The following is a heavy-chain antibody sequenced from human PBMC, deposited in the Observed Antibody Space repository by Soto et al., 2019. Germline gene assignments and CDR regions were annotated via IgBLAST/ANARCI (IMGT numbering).Heavy chain of an antibody. J-gene: IGHJ4*02. CDR2: IYNSGNT. CDR3: SRGPNNGWYDSYDY. CDR1: GGSISSYY. V-gene: IGHV4-59*01. Sequence: SETLSLTCTVSGGSISSYYWSWIRQPPGKGLEWIGYIYNSGNTNYNPSLKSRVTISVDTSKNQFSLKLSSVTAADTAVYYCSRGPNNGWYDSYDYWGQGTLVTVSS. D-gene: IGHD6-19*01.